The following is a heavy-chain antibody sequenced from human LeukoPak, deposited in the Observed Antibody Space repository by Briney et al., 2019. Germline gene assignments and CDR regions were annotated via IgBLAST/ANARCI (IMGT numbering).Heavy chain of an antibody. CDR3: ARDRFGSGSYLHYFDY. D-gene: IGHD3-10*01. CDR1: GFTFNTYT. Sequence: GGSLRLSCAASGFTFNTYTMNWVRQAPGKGLEWVAVISYDGSNKYYADSVKGRFTISRDNSKNTLYLQMNSLRAEDTAVYYCARDRFGSGSYLHYFDYWGQGTLVTVSS. J-gene: IGHJ4*02. V-gene: IGHV3-30*04. CDR2: ISYDGSNK.